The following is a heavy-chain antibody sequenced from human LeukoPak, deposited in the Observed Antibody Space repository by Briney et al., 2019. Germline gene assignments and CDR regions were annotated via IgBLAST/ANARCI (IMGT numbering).Heavy chain of an antibody. V-gene: IGHV3-74*01. CDR1: GFTFSSYV. Sequence: GGSLRLSCETAGFTFSSYVMDWVRRTPGKGLVWVSRISHDGFISYADSVKGRFTISRDNAKNTLYLQMNSLRAEDTAIYYCFREGGDWGQGTLVTVSS. CDR2: ISHDGFI. CDR3: FREGGD. J-gene: IGHJ4*02. D-gene: IGHD3-10*01.